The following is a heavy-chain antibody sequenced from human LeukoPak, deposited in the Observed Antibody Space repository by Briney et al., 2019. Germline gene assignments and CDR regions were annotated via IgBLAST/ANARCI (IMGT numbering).Heavy chain of an antibody. J-gene: IGHJ5*02. D-gene: IGHD2-15*01. CDR2: IYHSGST. CDR3: ARGRNIVVVVAATRGCWFDP. CDR1: GYSISSGYY. Sequence: PSETLSLTCTVSGYSISSGYYWGWIRQPPGKGLEWIGSIYHSGSTYYNPSLKSRVTISVDTSKNQFSLKLSSVTAADTAVYYCARGRNIVVVVAATRGCWFDPWGQGTLVTVSS. V-gene: IGHV4-38-2*02.